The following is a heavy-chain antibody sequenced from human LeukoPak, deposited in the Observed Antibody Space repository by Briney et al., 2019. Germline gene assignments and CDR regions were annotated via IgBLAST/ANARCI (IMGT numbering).Heavy chain of an antibody. CDR3: ARGPLSGSFYTFDY. CDR2: IYYSGST. CDR1: GGSISSYY. Sequence: SETLSLTCTVSGGSISSYYWSWIRRPPGKGLEWIGYIYYSGSTNYNPSLRSRVTISVDTSKNQFSLKLDSVTAADTAVYYCARGPLSGSFYTFDYWGQGTLVTVSS. D-gene: IGHD1-26*01. V-gene: IGHV4-59*01. J-gene: IGHJ4*02.